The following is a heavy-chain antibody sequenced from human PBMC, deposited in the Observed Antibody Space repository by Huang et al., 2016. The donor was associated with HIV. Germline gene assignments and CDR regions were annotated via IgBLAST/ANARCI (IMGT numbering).Heavy chain of an antibody. CDR3: ARERMMSWLDDHDAFDI. J-gene: IGHJ3*02. Sequence: QVQLQQWGAGLLKPSATLSLTCAVYGGSFSGYYWSWIRQSPGKGLEWIGEINHSGSTKYNPSLKSRLTISVDTSKNQFSLKLSSVTAADTAVYYCARERMMSWLDDHDAFDIWGQGTMVTVSS. V-gene: IGHV4-34*01. CDR1: GGSFSGYY. CDR2: INHSGST. D-gene: IGHD1-1*01.